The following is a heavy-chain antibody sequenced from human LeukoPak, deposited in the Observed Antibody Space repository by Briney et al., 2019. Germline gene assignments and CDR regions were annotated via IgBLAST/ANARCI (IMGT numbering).Heavy chain of an antibody. J-gene: IGHJ4*02. CDR3: GRDLGGYDY. D-gene: IGHD1-26*01. CDR1: GFTFSSYA. V-gene: IGHV3-64*01. Sequence: GGSLRLSCAASGFTFSSYAMHWVRQAPGKGLEYVSAISSNGGSTYYANSVKGRFTISRDNSKNTLYLQMGSLRAEDMAVYYCGRDLGGYDYWGQGALVTVSS. CDR2: ISSNGGST.